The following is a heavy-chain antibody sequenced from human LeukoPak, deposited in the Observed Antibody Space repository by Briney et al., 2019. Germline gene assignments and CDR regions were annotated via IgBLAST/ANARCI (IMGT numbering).Heavy chain of an antibody. CDR3: ARANFLYCSSTTCLFDY. D-gene: IGHD2-2*01. J-gene: IGHJ4*02. Sequence: GASVKVSCKASGYTFTDYYMHWVRQARGQGFEWMGWINPNDGDTKYAQKFQGRVTMTRDTSMSTAHMEVSRLRSDDTAVYYCARANFLYCSSTTCLFDYWGQGTLVTVSS. V-gene: IGHV1-2*02. CDR1: GYTFTDYY. CDR2: INPNDGDT.